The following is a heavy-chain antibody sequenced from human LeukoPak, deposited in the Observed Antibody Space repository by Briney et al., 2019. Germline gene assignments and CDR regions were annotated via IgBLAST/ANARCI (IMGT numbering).Heavy chain of an antibody. D-gene: IGHD4-17*01. V-gene: IGHV3-48*01. Sequence: GGSLRLSCAASGFTFSSYSMNWVRQAPGKGLEWVSYISSSSSTIYYADPVKGRFTISRDNAKNSLYLQMNSLRAEDTAVYYCARDNGDSPFDYWGQGTLVTVSS. CDR2: ISSSSSTI. CDR1: GFTFSSYS. CDR3: ARDNGDSPFDY. J-gene: IGHJ4*02.